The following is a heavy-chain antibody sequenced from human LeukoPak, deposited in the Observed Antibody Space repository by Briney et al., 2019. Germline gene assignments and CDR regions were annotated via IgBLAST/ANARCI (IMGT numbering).Heavy chain of an antibody. Sequence: GFLRLSCAASGFTFSSYAMSWVRQAPGKGLEWVSAISGSGGSTYYADSVKGRFTISRDNSKNTLYLQMNSLRAEDTAVYYCAKDSYCTNGVCYNPSFDYWGQGTLVTVSS. CDR3: AKDSYCTNGVCYNPSFDY. J-gene: IGHJ4*02. V-gene: IGHV3-23*01. D-gene: IGHD2-8*01. CDR2: ISGSGGST. CDR1: GFTFSSYA.